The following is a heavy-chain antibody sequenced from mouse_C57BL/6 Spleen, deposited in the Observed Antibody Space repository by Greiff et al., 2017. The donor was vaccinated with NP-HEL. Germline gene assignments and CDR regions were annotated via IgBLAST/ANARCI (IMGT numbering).Heavy chain of an antibody. CDR3: ARGFDYYGSRSPYYAMDY. D-gene: IGHD1-1*01. CDR2: IYPGSGST. J-gene: IGHJ4*01. CDR1: GYTFTSYW. Sequence: QVQLQQPGAELVKPGASVKMSCKASGYTFTSYWITWVKQRPGQGLEWIGDIYPGSGSTNYNEKFKSKATLTVDTSSSTAYMQLSSLTSEDSAVYYCARGFDYYGSRSPYYAMDYWGQGTSVTVSS. V-gene: IGHV1-55*01.